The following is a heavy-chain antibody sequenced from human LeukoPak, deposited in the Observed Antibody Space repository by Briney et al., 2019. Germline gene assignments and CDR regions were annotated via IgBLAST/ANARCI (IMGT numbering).Heavy chain of an antibody. CDR2: IVVGSGNT. CDR1: GFTFTSSA. V-gene: IGHV1-58*01. Sequence: GTSVKVSCKASGFTFTSSAVQWVRQARGQRLEWIGWIVVGSGNTNYAQKFQERVTITRDMSTSTAYMELSSLRSEDTAVYYCAGRGAELYDAFDIWGQGTMVTVSS. CDR3: AGRGAELYDAFDI. D-gene: IGHD2-15*01. J-gene: IGHJ3*02.